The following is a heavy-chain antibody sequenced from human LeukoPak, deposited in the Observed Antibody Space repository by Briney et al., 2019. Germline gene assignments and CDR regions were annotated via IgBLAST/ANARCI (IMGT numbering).Heavy chain of an antibody. Sequence: SETLSLTCTVSGDSISSGSYYWSWLRQPAGKGLERIGRIYTSGSTNYNPSLKSRVTISVDPSKTQFSVKLSSVTAADTAVYYCASHVNSYGVVIMCFHDWGQGTLVTVSS. J-gene: IGHJ4*02. V-gene: IGHV4-61*02. D-gene: IGHD3-3*01. CDR3: ASHVNSYGVVIMCFHD. CDR2: IYTSGST. CDR1: GDSISSGSYY.